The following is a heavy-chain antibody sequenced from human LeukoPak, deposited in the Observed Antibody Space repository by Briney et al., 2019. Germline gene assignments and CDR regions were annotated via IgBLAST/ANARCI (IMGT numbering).Heavy chain of an antibody. CDR1: GFTFSSYE. V-gene: IGHV3-48*03. Sequence: GGSLRLSCAASGFTFSSYEMNWVRQAPGKGLEWVSYISSSGSTIYYADSVKGRFTISRDNSKNTLYLQMGSLRAEDMAVYYCAREHSSGWYGDYWGQGTLVTVSS. CDR3: AREHSSGWYGDY. CDR2: ISSSGSTI. D-gene: IGHD6-19*01. J-gene: IGHJ4*02.